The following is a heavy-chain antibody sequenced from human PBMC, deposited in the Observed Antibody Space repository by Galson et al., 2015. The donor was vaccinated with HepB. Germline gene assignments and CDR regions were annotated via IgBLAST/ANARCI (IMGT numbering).Heavy chain of an antibody. CDR3: ASVTVTTGAFDI. CDR2: ISAYNGNT. D-gene: IGHD4-17*01. CDR1: GYTFTSYG. V-gene: IGHV1-18*01. Sequence: SVKVSCKASGYTFTSYGISWVRQAPGQGLEWMGWISAYNGNTNYAQRLQGRVTMTTGTSTSTAYMELRSLRSDDTAVYYCASVTVTTGAFDIWGQGTMVTVSS. J-gene: IGHJ3*02.